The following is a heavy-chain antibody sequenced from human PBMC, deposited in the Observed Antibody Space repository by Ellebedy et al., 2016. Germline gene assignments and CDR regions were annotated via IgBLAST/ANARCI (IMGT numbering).Heavy chain of an antibody. J-gene: IGHJ3*02. Sequence: LSLTXAVYGGSFSGYYWSWIRQPPGKGLEWVSYISSSSSTIYYADSVKGRFTISRDNAKNSLYLQMNSLRDEDTAVYYCARERDTGSYTFDAFDIWGQGTMVTVSS. CDR3: ARERDTGSYTFDAFDI. CDR1: GGSFSGYY. CDR2: ISSSSSTI. V-gene: IGHV3-11*04. D-gene: IGHD1-26*01.